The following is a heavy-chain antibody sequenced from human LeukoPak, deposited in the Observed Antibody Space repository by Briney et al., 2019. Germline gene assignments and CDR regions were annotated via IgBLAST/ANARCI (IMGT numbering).Heavy chain of an antibody. V-gene: IGHV4-4*07. CDR3: ARDEMWEYSSGWYTDY. D-gene: IGHD6-19*01. J-gene: IGHJ4*02. CDR2: ICTSGST. CDR1: GGSISSYY. Sequence: SETLSLTCTVSGGSISSYYWSWIRQPAGKGLEWIGRICTSGSTNYNPSLKSRVTMSVDTYKNQFSLKLSSVTAADTAVYYCARDEMWEYSSGWYTDYWGQGTLVTVSS.